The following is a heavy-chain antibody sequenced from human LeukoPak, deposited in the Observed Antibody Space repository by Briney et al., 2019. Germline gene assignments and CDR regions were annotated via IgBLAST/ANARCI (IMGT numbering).Heavy chain of an antibody. J-gene: IGHJ4*02. CDR2: IYYSGST. CDR3: ARASYDSSGCYRYYFDY. Sequence: SETLSLTCTVSGGSISSYYWSWIRQPPGKGLEWIGYIYYSGSTNYNPSLKSRVTISVDTSKNQFSLKLSSVTAADTAVYYCARASYDSSGCYRYYFDYWGQGTLVTVSS. D-gene: IGHD3-22*01. CDR1: GGSISSYY. V-gene: IGHV4-59*01.